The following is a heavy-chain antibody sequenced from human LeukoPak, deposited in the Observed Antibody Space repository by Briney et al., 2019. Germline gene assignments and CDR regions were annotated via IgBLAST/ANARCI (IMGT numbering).Heavy chain of an antibody. CDR3: AKPYDYVWGSYRQ. Sequence: GGSLRLSCAASGFTFSSYGMSWVRQAPGKGLEWVSAISGSGGSTYYAGSVKGRFTISRDNSKNTLYLQMNSLRAEDTAVYYRAKPYDYVWGSYRQWGQGTLVTVSS. CDR2: ISGSGGST. V-gene: IGHV3-23*01. CDR1: GFTFSSYG. J-gene: IGHJ4*02. D-gene: IGHD3-16*02.